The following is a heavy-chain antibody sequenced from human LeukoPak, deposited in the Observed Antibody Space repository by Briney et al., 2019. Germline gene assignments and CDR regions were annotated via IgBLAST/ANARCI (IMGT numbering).Heavy chain of an antibody. Sequence: GGSLRLSCAASGFTFSGSAMHWVRQASGKGLEWVGRIKSKASSSATAYAAWVKGRFTISRDDSKHTAYLQMNSLKTEDTAVYYCTRLPGSGYGSGINGEFDPWGQGTLVTVSS. CDR2: IKSKASSSAT. V-gene: IGHV3-73*01. D-gene: IGHD3-22*01. CDR1: GFTFSGSA. J-gene: IGHJ5*02. CDR3: TRLPGSGYGSGINGEFDP.